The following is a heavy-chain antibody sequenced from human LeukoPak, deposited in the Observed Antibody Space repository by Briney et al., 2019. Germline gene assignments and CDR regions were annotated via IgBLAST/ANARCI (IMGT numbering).Heavy chain of an antibody. D-gene: IGHD3-10*01. V-gene: IGHV4-34*01. CDR2: INRSGST. Sequence: SETLLLTCAVYGVSFSGYYWSWVRQPPGKGLEWVGEINRSGSTYYNPSLKGRVTISVDTSKNPLCLKLSSVTAADTAVYYCARGLSPSDFDYWGQGTLVTASS. CDR1: GVSFSGYY. CDR3: ARGLSPSDFDY. J-gene: IGHJ4*02.